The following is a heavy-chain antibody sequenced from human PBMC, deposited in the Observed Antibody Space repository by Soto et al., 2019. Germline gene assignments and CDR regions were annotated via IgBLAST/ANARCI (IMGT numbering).Heavy chain of an antibody. J-gene: IGHJ6*02. Sequence: ASVKVSCKASGGTFSSYAISWVRQAPGQGLEWMGRIIPILGIANYAKKFQGRVTITADKSTSTAYMELSSLRSEDTAVYDCARVIGGYDPPYYYYYGMDVWGQGTTVTVSS. CDR3: ARVIGGYDPPYYYYYGMDV. CDR2: IIPILGIA. V-gene: IGHV1-69*04. D-gene: IGHD5-12*01. CDR1: GGTFSSYA.